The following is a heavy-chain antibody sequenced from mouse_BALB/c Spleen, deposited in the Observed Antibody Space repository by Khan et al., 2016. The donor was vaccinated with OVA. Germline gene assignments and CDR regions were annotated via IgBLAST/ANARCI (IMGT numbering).Heavy chain of an antibody. J-gene: IGHJ3*01. CDR1: GFTFSNYG. Sequence: EVELVESGGGLVKPGGSLKLSCAASGFTFSNYGVSWVRQTPEKRLEWVASISSGDTTYYPDSVKGRFTIFRANARNILYLQMSSLRSEDTAMYYCARDYWFAYWGQGTLVTVSA. CDR3: ARDYWFAY. V-gene: IGHV5-6-5*01. CDR2: ISSGDTT.